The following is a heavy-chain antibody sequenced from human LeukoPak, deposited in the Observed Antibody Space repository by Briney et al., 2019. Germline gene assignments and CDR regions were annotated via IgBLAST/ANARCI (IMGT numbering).Heavy chain of an antibody. CDR2: ISGSGGST. CDR3: AKAPAPYDFWSGYYTGDYYYMDV. CDR1: GFTFSSYA. J-gene: IGHJ6*03. D-gene: IGHD3-3*01. V-gene: IGHV3-23*01. Sequence: PGGSLRLSCAASGFTFSSYAMSWVRQAPGKGLEWVSAISGSGGSTYYADSGKGRFTIPRDNSKNTLYLQMNSLRAEDTAVYYCAKAPAPYDFWSGYYTGDYYYMDVWGKGTTVTVSS.